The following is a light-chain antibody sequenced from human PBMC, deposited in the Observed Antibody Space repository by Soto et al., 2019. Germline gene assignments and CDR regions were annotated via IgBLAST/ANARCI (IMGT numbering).Light chain of an antibody. CDR1: QSVSSY. CDR2: GAS. J-gene: IGKJ1*01. CDR3: QQYGSSPRT. Sequence: EIVLTQSAATLSLSPGETATLSCRASQSVSSYLAWYQQKPGQAPRLLIYGASSRATGIPVRFSGSGSGTDFTLTISRLEPEDFAVYYCQQYGSSPRTFGQGTKVDI. V-gene: IGKV3-20*01.